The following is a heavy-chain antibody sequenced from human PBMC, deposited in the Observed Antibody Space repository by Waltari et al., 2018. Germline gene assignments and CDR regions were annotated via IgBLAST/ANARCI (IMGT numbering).Heavy chain of an antibody. D-gene: IGHD6-19*01. CDR2: IYYSGST. J-gene: IGHJ4*02. CDR3: ARQYSSGWYVVYFDY. V-gene: IGHV4-59*01. CDR1: GGPISSYY. Sequence: QVQLQESGPGLVKPSETLSLTCTVSGGPISSYYWTWIRQPPGKGLEWIGYIYYSGSTNYNPSLKSRVTISVDTSKNQFSLKLSSVTAADTAVYYCARQYSSGWYVVYFDYWGQGTLVTVSS.